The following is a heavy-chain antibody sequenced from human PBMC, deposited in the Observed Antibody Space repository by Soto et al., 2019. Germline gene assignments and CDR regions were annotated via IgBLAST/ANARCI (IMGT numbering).Heavy chain of an antibody. CDR2: ISAYNGNT. Sequence: QVQLVQSGAEVKKPGASVKVSCKASGYTFTSYGISWVRQAPGQGLEWMGWISAYNGNTNYAKKLQVRVTMTTDTSTGTSYMELRGLRSDDTAVYYCARGVGGYGEHPLQHWGQGTLVTVSS. J-gene: IGHJ1*01. V-gene: IGHV1-18*04. D-gene: IGHD4-17*01. CDR3: ARGVGGYGEHPLQH. CDR1: GYTFTSYG.